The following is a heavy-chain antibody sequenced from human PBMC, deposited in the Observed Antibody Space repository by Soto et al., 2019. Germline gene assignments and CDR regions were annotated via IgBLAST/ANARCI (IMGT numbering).Heavy chain of an antibody. Sequence: GGSLRLSCAASGFTFSTYWMHWVRQAPGKGPVWVSRINSDGSSTSYADSVKGRFTISRDNDKNTVYLQMNSLRAEDTAVYFCARALFSIRYCTGGSCPFDYWGQGTLVTVSS. CDR3: ARALFSIRYCTGGSCPFDY. V-gene: IGHV3-74*01. D-gene: IGHD2-15*01. J-gene: IGHJ4*02. CDR2: INSDGSST. CDR1: GFTFSTYW.